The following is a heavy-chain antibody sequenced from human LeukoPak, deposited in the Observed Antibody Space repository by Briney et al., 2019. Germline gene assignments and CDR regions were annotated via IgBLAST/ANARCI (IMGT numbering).Heavy chain of an antibody. CDR1: GGSISSGGYY. Sequence: SETLSLTCTVSGGSISSGGYYWSRIRQHPGKGLEWIGYIYYSGSTYYNPSLKSRVTISVDTSKNQFSLKLSSVTAADAAVYYCARADDYGDENWFDPWGQGTLVTVSS. CDR2: IYYSGST. D-gene: IGHD4-17*01. V-gene: IGHV4-31*03. CDR3: ARADDYGDENWFDP. J-gene: IGHJ5*02.